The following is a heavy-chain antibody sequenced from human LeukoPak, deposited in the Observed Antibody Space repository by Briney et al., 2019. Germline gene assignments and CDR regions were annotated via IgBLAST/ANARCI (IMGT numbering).Heavy chain of an antibody. CDR2: INSDGSSR. V-gene: IGHV3-74*01. D-gene: IGHD3-22*01. CDR1: GFTFSNYW. Sequence: GGSLRLSCAASGFTFSNYWMSWVRQAPGKGLVWVSRINSDGSSRHYADSVKGRFTISRDNAKNTLHLQMTSLRAEDTAVYYCARGGPVSSDYSSLFDYWGRGILVTVSS. J-gene: IGHJ4*02. CDR3: ARGGPVSSDYSSLFDY.